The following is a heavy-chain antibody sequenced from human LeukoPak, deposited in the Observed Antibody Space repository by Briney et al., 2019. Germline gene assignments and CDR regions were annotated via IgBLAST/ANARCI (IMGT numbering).Heavy chain of an antibody. V-gene: IGHV3-74*01. Sequence: GGSLRLSCAASGFTFSSYWMHWVRQAPGKGLVWVSRISTDGSSTTYADSVKGRFTISRDNAKNTLYLQMNSLRAGDTAVYYCARGPIRGYSYGYRPYFDYWGQGTLVTVSS. CDR1: GFTFSSYW. D-gene: IGHD5-18*01. CDR3: ARGPIRGYSYGYRPYFDY. J-gene: IGHJ4*02. CDR2: ISTDGSST.